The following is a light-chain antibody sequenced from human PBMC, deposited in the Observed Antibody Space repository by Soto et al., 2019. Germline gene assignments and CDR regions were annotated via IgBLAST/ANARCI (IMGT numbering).Light chain of an antibody. CDR3: SSFTTTGVWV. V-gene: IGLV2-14*01. J-gene: IGLJ3*02. CDR2: EVT. Sequence: QSALTQPASVSGSPGQSITISCTGTSRDVGGYSYVSWYQQHPGKAPKLMIYEVTNRPSGISSRFSGSKSGNTASLTISGLQAEDEADYYCSSFTTTGVWVFGGGTKVTVL. CDR1: SRDVGGYSY.